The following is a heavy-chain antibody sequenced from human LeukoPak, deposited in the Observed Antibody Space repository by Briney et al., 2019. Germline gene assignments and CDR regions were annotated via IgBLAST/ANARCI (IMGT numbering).Heavy chain of an antibody. V-gene: IGHV3-9*01. CDR1: GFTFDDYA. D-gene: IGHD6-13*01. CDR3: AKDIWSGIAAAGTLYYFDY. CDR2: ISWNSGSI. J-gene: IGHJ4*02. Sequence: GGSLRLSCAASGFTFDDYAMHWVRQAPGKGLEWVSGISWNSGSIGYADSVKGRFTISRDNAKNSLYLQMNSLRAEDTALYYCAKDIWSGIAAAGTLYYFDYWGQGTLVTVSS.